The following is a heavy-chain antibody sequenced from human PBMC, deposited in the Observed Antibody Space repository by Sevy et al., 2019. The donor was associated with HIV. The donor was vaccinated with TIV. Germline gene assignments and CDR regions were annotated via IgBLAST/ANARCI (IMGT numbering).Heavy chain of an antibody. D-gene: IGHD3-16*01. CDR1: GYSFSTNW. V-gene: IGHV5-51*01. CDR3: ARQGYNYIWGTYNSPDY. J-gene: IGHJ4*02. Sequence: GESLKISCKGSGYSFSTNWIGWVRQVPGKGLEWVGIIYPGDSDTRYSPSFQGQVTNAADTSISTVYLYWSSLKTSDSAMYYCARQGYNYIWGTYNSPDYWGQGTLVTVSS. CDR2: IYPGDSDT.